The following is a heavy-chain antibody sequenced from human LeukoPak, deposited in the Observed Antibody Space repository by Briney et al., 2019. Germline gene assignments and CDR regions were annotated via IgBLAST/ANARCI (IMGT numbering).Heavy chain of an antibody. V-gene: IGHV4-59*08. J-gene: IGHJ3*02. CDR3: ARRMATVTDAFDI. CDR2: VFHSGTT. CDR1: GDSLTSHF. Sequence: SETLSLTCNVSGDSLTSHFWSWIRQTPGKGLEWIGYVFHSGTTNYSPSLKSRVTISLDTSKKHFYLRLASVTAADTAVYYCARRMATVTDAFDIWGRGTMVSVSS. D-gene: IGHD5-24*01.